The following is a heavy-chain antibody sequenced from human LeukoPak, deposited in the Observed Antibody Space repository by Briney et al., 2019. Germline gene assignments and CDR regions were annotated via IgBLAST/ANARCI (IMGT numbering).Heavy chain of an antibody. CDR3: ARDVGTSDYYTFDY. CDR1: GDSVSSKNGA. Sequence: SQTLSITCAISGDSVSSKNGAWNWIRQSPSRGLEWLGRTYYRSKWYDNSSESLKGPITIGPYTTKNQFSLQLTSETPEDTAVYYSARDVGTSDYYTFDYWGQGTLVTASS. D-gene: IGHD2-21*02. V-gene: IGHV6-1*01. CDR2: TYYRSKWYD. J-gene: IGHJ4*02.